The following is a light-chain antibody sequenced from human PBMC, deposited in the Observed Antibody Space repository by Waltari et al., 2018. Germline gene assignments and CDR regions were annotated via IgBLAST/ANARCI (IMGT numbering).Light chain of an antibody. CDR3: CSYAGGNAWV. Sequence: QSALTQPASVSGSPGQSITISCTGTSSDVGSYDLVSWYQQHPGKAPKLRIYEDRERPSGVSPLVSGSKSVNPASLTISGLQAEDEAHYYCCSYAGGNAWVFGGGTKVTVL. CDR1: SSDVGSYDL. V-gene: IGLV2-23*01. J-gene: IGLJ3*02. CDR2: EDR.